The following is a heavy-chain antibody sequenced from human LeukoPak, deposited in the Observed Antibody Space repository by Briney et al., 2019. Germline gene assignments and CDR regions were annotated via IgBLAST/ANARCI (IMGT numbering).Heavy chain of an antibody. J-gene: IGHJ4*02. CDR1: GGSISSSSYY. Sequence: SETLSLTCTVSGGSISSSSYYWGWIRQPPGRGLEWIGTIYYSGSTYYNPSLKSRVTISVDTSKNQFSLRLTSVTAADTAVYYCARHLYCSSTSCYAGGYYFDYWGQGTLVTVSS. D-gene: IGHD2-2*01. CDR2: IYYSGST. CDR3: ARHLYCSSTSCYAGGYYFDY. V-gene: IGHV4-39*01.